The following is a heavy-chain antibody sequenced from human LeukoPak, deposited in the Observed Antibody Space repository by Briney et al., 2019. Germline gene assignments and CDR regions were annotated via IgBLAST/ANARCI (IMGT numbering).Heavy chain of an antibody. CDR3: AKDTSIGKYCTNGVCSPFDY. D-gene: IGHD2-8*01. V-gene: IGHV3-23*01. CDR2: ISDSGDYT. CDR1: GFTFSSYA. J-gene: IGHJ4*02. Sequence: GGSLRLSCAGSGFTFSSYAISWVRQAPGQGLEWVSVISDSGDYTSYADSVRGRFTISRDNSRNTLYLQMISLRPEDTAVYYCAKDTSIGKYCTNGVCSPFDYWGQGTLVTVSS.